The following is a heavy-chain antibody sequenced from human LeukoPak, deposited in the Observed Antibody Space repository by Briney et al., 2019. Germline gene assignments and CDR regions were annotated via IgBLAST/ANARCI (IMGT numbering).Heavy chain of an antibody. Sequence: ASVKVSCKTSGYTFIGFYIHWVRQAPGQGLEWMGWINPNGGGTHYAQKFLGRVTMTSDTSVTTAYMELSSLTSDDTAVYYCARDQRQQLILGWLDPWGQETLVTVSS. V-gene: IGHV1-2*02. D-gene: IGHD6-13*01. J-gene: IGHJ5*02. CDR2: INPNGGGT. CDR3: ARDQRQQLILGWLDP. CDR1: GYTFIGFY.